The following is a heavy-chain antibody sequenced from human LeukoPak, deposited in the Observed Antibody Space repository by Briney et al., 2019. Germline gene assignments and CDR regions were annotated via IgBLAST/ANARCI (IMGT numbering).Heavy chain of an antibody. CDR2: IIPIFGTA. CDR3: ARDDRRRGYDFWSGYWKPYYYYYGMDV. D-gene: IGHD3-3*01. CDR1: GGTFSSYA. V-gene: IGHV1-69*13. J-gene: IGHJ6*02. Sequence: ASVKVSCKAPGGTFSSYAISWVRQAPGQGLEWMGGIIPIFGTANYAQKFQGRVTITADESTSTAYMELSSLRSEDTAVYYCARDDRRRGYDFWSGYWKPYYYYYGMDVWGQGTTVTVSS.